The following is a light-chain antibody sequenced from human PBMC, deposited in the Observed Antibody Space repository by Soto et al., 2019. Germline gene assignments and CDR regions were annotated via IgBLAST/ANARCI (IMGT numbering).Light chain of an antibody. CDR3: QQRSNWPAN. V-gene: IGKV3-11*01. CDR2: GAS. Sequence: EIVMTQSPATLSVSPGERVTLSCRASQSVTTYLAWYQQRPGQTPRLLIYGASNRATGIPARFSGSGSGTDFTLTINSLEPEDFAVYYCQQRSNWPANFGQGTRLEIK. CDR1: QSVTTY. J-gene: IGKJ5*01.